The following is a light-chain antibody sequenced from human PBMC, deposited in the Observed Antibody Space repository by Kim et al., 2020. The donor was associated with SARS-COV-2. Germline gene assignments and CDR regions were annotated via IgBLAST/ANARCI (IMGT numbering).Light chain of an antibody. CDR1: CPNIGSNT. Sequence: GQRVTIPCSGSCPNIGSNTVSWYQQLPGTAPKLLIYSNNQRPSGVPDRLTGSKSGTSASLAISGLQSEDEADYYCAAWDDSLNVVVFGGGTKLTVL. CDR2: SNN. J-gene: IGLJ2*01. CDR3: AAWDDSLNVVV. V-gene: IGLV1-44*01.